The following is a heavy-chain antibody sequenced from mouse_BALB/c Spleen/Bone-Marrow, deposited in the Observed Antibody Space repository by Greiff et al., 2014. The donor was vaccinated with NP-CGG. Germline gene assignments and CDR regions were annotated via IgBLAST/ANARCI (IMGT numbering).Heavy chain of an antibody. CDR2: TWRGGST. V-gene: IGHV2-5*01. J-gene: IGHJ4*01. CDR3: AKNSYDIYYYAMDY. CDR1: GFSLSSYG. Sequence: QVQLKELGPGLVQPSQSLSITCTVSGFSLSSYGVHWVRQSPGKGLEWLGVTWRGGSTDYNAAFMSRLSITKDNSKSQVFFKMNSLQADDTAIYYCAKNSYDIYYYAMDYRGQGTSVTVSS. D-gene: IGHD2-3*01.